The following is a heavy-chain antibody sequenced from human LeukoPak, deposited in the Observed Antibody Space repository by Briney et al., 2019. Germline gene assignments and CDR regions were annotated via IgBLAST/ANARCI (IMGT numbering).Heavy chain of an antibody. CDR1: GGSISSYY. J-gene: IGHJ6*02. CDR3: ASATYYDILTGYYYYYSMDV. CDR2: IYYSGST. V-gene: IGHV4-59*01. D-gene: IGHD3-9*01. Sequence: KPSETLSLTCTVSGGSISSYYWSWIRQPPGKGLEWIGYIYYSGSTNYNPSLKSRVTISVDTSKNQFSLKLSSVTAADTAVYYCASATYYDILTGYYYYYSMDVWGQGTTVTVSS.